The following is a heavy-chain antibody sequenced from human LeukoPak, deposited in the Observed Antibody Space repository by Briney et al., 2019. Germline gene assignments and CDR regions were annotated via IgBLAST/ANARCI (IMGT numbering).Heavy chain of an antibody. CDR3: AKSSGWSPYYYGMDV. CDR1: GFTFSRFG. J-gene: IGHJ6*02. V-gene: IGHV3-23*01. CDR2: ISGSGSST. D-gene: IGHD6-19*01. Sequence: GGSLRLSCAASGFTFSRFGMNWVRQAPGKGLEWVSGISGSGSSTYYADSVKGRFTISRDNSKNTLYLQMNSLRAEDTAVYYCAKSSGWSPYYYGMDVWGQGTTVTVSS.